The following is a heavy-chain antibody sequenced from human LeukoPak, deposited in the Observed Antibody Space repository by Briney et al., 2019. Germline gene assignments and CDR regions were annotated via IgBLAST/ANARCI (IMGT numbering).Heavy chain of an antibody. CDR1: GASFSSVDQY. Sequence: SDTLSLTCTVSGASFSSVDQYWNWIRQSPGKGLEWIGSIHPSGRLYNTPSLESRVTISIDTATNQFSLNLNSVTAAQPAVYFCSRGLDSRKLGYWGQGTLVTVSS. D-gene: IGHD3-22*01. V-gene: IGHV4-31*03. CDR3: SRGLDSRKLGY. J-gene: IGHJ4*02. CDR2: IHPSGRL.